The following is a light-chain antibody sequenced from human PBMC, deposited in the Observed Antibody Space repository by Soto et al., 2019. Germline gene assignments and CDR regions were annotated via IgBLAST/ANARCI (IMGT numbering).Light chain of an antibody. J-gene: IGKJ1*01. Sequence: EIVLTQSPGTLSLSPGERATLSCRASQRLSSTYLAWYQQKPGQAPRLLIYGASSRATGIPDRFSGSGSGTDFTLSISRLEPEDFAVYYCQQYGSSRSFGQGTKVEIK. CDR1: QRLSSTY. CDR2: GAS. V-gene: IGKV3-20*01. CDR3: QQYGSSRS.